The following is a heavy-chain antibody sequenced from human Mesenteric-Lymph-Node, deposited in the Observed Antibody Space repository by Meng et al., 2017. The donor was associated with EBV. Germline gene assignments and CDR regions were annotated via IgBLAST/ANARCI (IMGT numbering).Heavy chain of an antibody. CDR2: MNNGGTS. CDR1: GGSFSGFY. J-gene: IGHJ4*02. D-gene: IGHD3-10*01. V-gene: IGHV4-34*01. Sequence: QVQLQQWGAGLLKPSETLSLTCAVYGGSFSGFYWSWVRQAPGKGLEWIGEMNNGGTSNYNPSLESRVTISVDPSKNQFSLNLRSVTAADTAVYYCARVKPSIWFGELFYYFDYWGPGILVTVSS. CDR3: ARVKPSIWFGELFYYFDY.